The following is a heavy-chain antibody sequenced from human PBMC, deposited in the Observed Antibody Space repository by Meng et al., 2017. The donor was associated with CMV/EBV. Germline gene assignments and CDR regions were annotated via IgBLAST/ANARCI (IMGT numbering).Heavy chain of an antibody. V-gene: IGHV3-21*01. CDR3: ARLYCSSTSCPGDY. D-gene: IGHD2-2*01. J-gene: IGHJ4*02. CDR1: GLTFSSYS. CDR2: ISSSSSYI. Sequence: SGLTFSSYSMNWVRQAPGKGLEWVSSISSSSSYINYADSVKGRFTISRDNAKNSLYLQMNSLRAEDTAVYYCARLYCSSTSCPGDYWGQGTLVTVSS.